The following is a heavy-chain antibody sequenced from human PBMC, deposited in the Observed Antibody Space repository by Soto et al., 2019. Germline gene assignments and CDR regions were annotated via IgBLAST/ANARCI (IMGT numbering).Heavy chain of an antibody. D-gene: IGHD5-12*01. CDR3: ARWSGYHETFYFDS. CDR2: IWYDGSNK. J-gene: IGHJ4*02. V-gene: IGHV3-33*01. Sequence: PGGSLRLSCAASGFTFNNYGMHWVRQAPGKGQEWVAVIWYDGSNKYYADPVKGRFTISRDNSKNTLYLQMNSLRAEDTAVYYCARWSGYHETFYFDSWGQGTLVTVSS. CDR1: GFTFNNYG.